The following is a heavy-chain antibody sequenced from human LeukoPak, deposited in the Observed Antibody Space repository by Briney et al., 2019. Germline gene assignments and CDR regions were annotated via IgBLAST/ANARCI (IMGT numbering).Heavy chain of an antibody. D-gene: IGHD2-15*01. CDR3: TRLRKGWFCNLSFDY. J-gene: IGHJ4*01. V-gene: IGHV5-51*01. CDR2: FYPADSDT. CDR1: GYSFTNYW. Sequence: TPGESLKISCEASGYSFTNYWIGWVRQMAGKGLECMGIFYPADSDTKYSPSFQGQFTISADKSIGAAYLKWSSLQASDTAMYYCTRLRKGWFCNLSFDYWGQGTTVTVSS.